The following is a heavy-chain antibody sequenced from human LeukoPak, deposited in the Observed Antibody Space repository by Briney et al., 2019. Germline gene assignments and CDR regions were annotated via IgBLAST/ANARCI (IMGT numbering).Heavy chain of an antibody. V-gene: IGHV3-33*01. CDR2: IWYDGSNK. CDR3: ARAMIEGLRDGVPAAIWYYYYYMDV. D-gene: IGHD2-2*01. Sequence: GRSLRLSCAASGFTFSSYGMHWVRQAPGKGLEWVAVIWYDGSNKYYADSVKGRFTISRDNSKNTLYLQMNSLRAEDTAVYYCARAMIEGLRDGVPAAIWYYYYYMDVWGKGTTVTVSS. CDR1: GFTFSSYG. J-gene: IGHJ6*03.